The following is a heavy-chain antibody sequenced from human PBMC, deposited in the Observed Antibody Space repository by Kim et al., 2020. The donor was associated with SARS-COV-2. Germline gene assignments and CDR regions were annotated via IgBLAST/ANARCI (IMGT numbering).Heavy chain of an antibody. D-gene: IGHD6-13*01. CDR1: GFTFSSYA. Sequence: GGSLRLSCAASGFTFSSYAMHWVRQAPGKGLEWVAVISYDGSNKYYADSVKGRFTISRDNSKNTLYLQMNSLRAEDTAVYYCAREPPYSSSWSPGYFDYWGQGTLVTVSS. J-gene: IGHJ4*02. V-gene: IGHV3-30-3*01. CDR3: AREPPYSSSWSPGYFDY. CDR2: ISYDGSNK.